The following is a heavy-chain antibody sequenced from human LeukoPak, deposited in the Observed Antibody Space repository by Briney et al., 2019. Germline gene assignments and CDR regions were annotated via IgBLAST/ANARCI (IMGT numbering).Heavy chain of an antibody. Sequence: GGSLRLSCTTSGFTFRSYWMSWLRQAPGKGLEWVANIKQDGSQKYYVGSVKGRFTISRDNAKNSVSLEMNSLRAEDTAVYYCARDRRFGELSTWGQGTLVTVSS. D-gene: IGHD3-10*01. CDR2: IKQDGSQK. V-gene: IGHV3-7*01. J-gene: IGHJ4*02. CDR3: ARDRRFGELST. CDR1: GFTFRSYW.